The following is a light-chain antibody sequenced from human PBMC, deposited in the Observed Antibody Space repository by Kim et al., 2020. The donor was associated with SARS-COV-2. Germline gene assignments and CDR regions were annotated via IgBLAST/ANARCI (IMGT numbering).Light chain of an antibody. CDR2: GRN. V-gene: IGLV3-19*01. CDR1: SLRSYY. J-gene: IGLJ2*01. CDR3: QSRDSGGNVV. Sequence: SSELTQDPALSVALGQTVRITCQGDSLRSYYATWYQQKPRQAPLLVIFGRNNRPSGIPDRFSGSTSGNTASLTISGAQAEDEADFYCQSRDSGGNVVFGGGTQLSGL.